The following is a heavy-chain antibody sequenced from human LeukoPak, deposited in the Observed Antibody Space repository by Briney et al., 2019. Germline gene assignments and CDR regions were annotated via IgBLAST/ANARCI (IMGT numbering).Heavy chain of an antibody. CDR2: IYYSGST. CDR3: ARGSILTGYFHSDALDI. D-gene: IGHD3-9*01. Sequence: SETQSLTCTVSGGSISSYYWSWIRQPPGKGLEWIAHIYYSGSTNYNPSLKSRVTISVDTSKNQFSLKLSSVTAADTAVYYCARGSILTGYFHSDALDIWGQGTMVTVSS. CDR1: GGSISSYY. J-gene: IGHJ3*02. V-gene: IGHV4-59*01.